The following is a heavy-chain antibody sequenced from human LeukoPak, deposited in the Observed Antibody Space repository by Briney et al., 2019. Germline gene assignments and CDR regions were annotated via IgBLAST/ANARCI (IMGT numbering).Heavy chain of an antibody. CDR2: ISASSTSI. J-gene: IGHJ4*02. V-gene: IGHV3-21*01. Sequence: GGSLRLSCAASGFTFNSNSMNWVRQAPGKWLEWVSAISASSTSIKYADSVKGRFTISRDNARSSVYLEMNRLRVDDTAVYYCAKAGTGNQYGSGDFDLWGQGSLVTVSS. D-gene: IGHD3-10*01. CDR1: GFTFNSNS. CDR3: AKAGTGNQYGSGDFDL.